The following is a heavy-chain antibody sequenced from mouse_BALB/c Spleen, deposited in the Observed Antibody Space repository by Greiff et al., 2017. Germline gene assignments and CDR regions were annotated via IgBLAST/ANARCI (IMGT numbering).Heavy chain of an antibody. V-gene: IGHV2-9*02. CDR2: IWAGGST. J-gene: IGHJ2*01. D-gene: IGHD2-1*01. CDR1: GFSLTSYG. Sequence: VKLQESGPGLVAPSQSLSITCTVSGFSLTSYGVHWVRQPPGKGLEWLGVIWAGGSTNYNSALMSRLSISKDNSKSQVFLKMNSLQTDDTAMYYCARDGGNYVRPHFDYWGQGTTLTVSS. CDR3: ARDGGNYVRPHFDY.